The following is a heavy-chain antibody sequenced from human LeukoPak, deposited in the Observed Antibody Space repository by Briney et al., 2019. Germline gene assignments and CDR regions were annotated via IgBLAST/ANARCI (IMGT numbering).Heavy chain of an antibody. CDR3: ARSRERICSTAPCYVDLRAK. J-gene: IGHJ4*02. Sequence: SETLSLTCTVSGGSISGGSYYWTWIRQPAGKGLEWIGRIYIGEIASYNSSLKSRVTISVDTSKNQFSLKLSSVTAADTAVYYCARSRERICSTAPCYVDLRAKWGQGTLVTVSS. D-gene: IGHD2-2*01. CDR1: GGSISGGSYY. CDR2: IYIGEIA. V-gene: IGHV4-61*02.